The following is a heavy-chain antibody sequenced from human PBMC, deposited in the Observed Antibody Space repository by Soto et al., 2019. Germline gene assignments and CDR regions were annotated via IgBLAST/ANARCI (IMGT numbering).Heavy chain of an antibody. J-gene: IGHJ6*02. CDR2: ISGYNGDK. V-gene: IGHV1-18*01. CDR3: AKNGQPPYYYYGLDV. Sequence: ASVKVSCKASGYTFTRYGISWVRQAPGQGLEWMGWISGYNGDKNYAQKFQDRVSMTIDTYTGTEYKELRSLTSDDTAIYYCAKNGQPPYYYYGLDVWG. CDR1: GYTFTRYG. D-gene: IGHD2-8*01.